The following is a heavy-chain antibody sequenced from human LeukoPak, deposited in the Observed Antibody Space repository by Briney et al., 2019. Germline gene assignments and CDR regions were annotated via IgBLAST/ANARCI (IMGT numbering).Heavy chain of an antibody. CDR3: AKMGMVRGVILYYFDY. V-gene: IGHV3-30*02. D-gene: IGHD3-10*01. CDR2: IRYDGSNK. Sequence: PGGSRRLSCAASGFTFSSYGMHWVRQAQGKWLGWVAFIRYDGSNKYYADSVKGRFTISRDNSKNTLYLQMNSLRAEDTAVYYCAKMGMVRGVILYYFDYWGQGTLVTVSS. CDR1: GFTFSSYG. J-gene: IGHJ4*02.